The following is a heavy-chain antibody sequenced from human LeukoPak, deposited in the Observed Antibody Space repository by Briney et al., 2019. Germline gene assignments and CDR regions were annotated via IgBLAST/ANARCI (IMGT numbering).Heavy chain of an antibody. Sequence: ASVKVSCKASGYTFTGYYMHWVRQAPGQGLEWMGWINPNSGGTNYAQKFQGWVTMTRDTSISTAYMELSRLRSDDTAVYYCARGPTSYYDFWSGYSLGAEYFQHWGQGTLVTVSS. V-gene: IGHV1-2*04. CDR1: GYTFTGYY. D-gene: IGHD3-3*01. CDR3: ARGPTSYYDFWSGYSLGAEYFQH. J-gene: IGHJ1*01. CDR2: INPNSGGT.